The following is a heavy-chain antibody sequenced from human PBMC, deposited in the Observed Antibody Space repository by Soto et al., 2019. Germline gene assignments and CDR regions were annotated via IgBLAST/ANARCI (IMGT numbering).Heavy chain of an antibody. CDR2: IIPIFGTA. CDR1: GGTFSSYA. V-gene: IGHV1-69*13. D-gene: IGHD2-15*01. CDR3: ARVQIGAVAATGGWFDP. Sequence: GASVKVSCKASGGTFSSYAISWVRQAPGQGLEWMGGIIPIFGTANYAQKFQGRVTITADESTSTAYMELSSLRSEDTAVYYCARVQIGAVAATGGWFDPWGQGTLVTVSS. J-gene: IGHJ5*02.